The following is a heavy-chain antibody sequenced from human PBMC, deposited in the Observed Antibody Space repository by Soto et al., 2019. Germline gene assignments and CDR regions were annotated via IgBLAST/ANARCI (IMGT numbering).Heavy chain of an antibody. J-gene: IGHJ6*02. D-gene: IGHD3-16*01. CDR3: AREGVRGMDV. V-gene: IGHV1-8*01. Sequence: QVQLVKSGTEVKKPVASVKVSCKASGYTFTSYDINWVRQATGQGLEWMGWMNPNSANTGYAQKFQGRVTMNRNTSISTAYTELSSLRSEDTAVYNCAREGVRGMDVWGQGTTVTVSS. CDR1: GYTFTSYD. CDR2: MNPNSANT.